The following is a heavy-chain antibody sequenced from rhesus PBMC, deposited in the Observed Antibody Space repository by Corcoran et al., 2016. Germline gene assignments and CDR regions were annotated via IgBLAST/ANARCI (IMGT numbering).Heavy chain of an antibody. V-gene: IGHV4-160*01. CDR1: GGSIRSNY. CDR3: ARGGGDFDY. D-gene: IGHD1-44*02. Sequence: QVQLQESGPGLVKPSETLSLTSAVSGGSIRSNYWSWIRQPPGKGMEWIGRISGSGGSTDYNPSLKSRVTISTDKSKNQFALKLSSVTAADTVVYYGARGGGDFDYWGQGVLVTVSS. J-gene: IGHJ4*01. CDR2: ISGSGGST.